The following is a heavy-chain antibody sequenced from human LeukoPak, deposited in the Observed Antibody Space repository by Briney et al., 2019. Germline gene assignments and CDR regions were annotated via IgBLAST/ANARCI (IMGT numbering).Heavy chain of an antibody. Sequence: GGSLRLSCAASGFTFTGYGMHWVRQAPGKGLEWVALISFDGSSKYYADSVKGRFTFSRDNSKNTLYLQMNSLRAEDTAVYYCAKDGTVAANREYYMDVWGKGTTVTVSS. CDR2: ISFDGSSK. D-gene: IGHD6-19*01. V-gene: IGHV3-30*18. CDR3: AKDGTVAANREYYMDV. CDR1: GFTFTGYG. J-gene: IGHJ6*03.